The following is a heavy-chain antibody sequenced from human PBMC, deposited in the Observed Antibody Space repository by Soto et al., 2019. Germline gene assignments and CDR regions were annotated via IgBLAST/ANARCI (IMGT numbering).Heavy chain of an antibody. J-gene: IGHJ4*02. CDR3: ARDTSSWSSSWYVIDY. CDR2: IYYSGST. CDR1: GGSVSSGSYY. D-gene: IGHD6-13*01. V-gene: IGHV4-61*01. Sequence: LSLTCTVSGGSVSSGSYYWSWIRQPPGKGLEWIGYIYYSGSTNYNPSLKSRVTISVDTSKNQFSLKLSSVTAADTAVYYCARDTSSWSSSWYVIDYWGQGTLVTVSS.